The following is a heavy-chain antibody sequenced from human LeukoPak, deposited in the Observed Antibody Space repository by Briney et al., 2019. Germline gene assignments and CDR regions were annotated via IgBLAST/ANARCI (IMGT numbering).Heavy chain of an antibody. CDR1: GFTFSSYG. CDR2: IWYDGSNK. D-gene: IGHD2-8*01. Sequence: GGSLRPSCAASGFTFSSYGMHWVRQAPGKGLEWVAVIWYDGSNKYYADSVKGRFTISRDNSKNTLYLQMNSLRAEDTAVYYCARTYCTNGVCYEFDYWGQGTLVTVST. CDR3: ARTYCTNGVCYEFDY. J-gene: IGHJ4*02. V-gene: IGHV3-33*01.